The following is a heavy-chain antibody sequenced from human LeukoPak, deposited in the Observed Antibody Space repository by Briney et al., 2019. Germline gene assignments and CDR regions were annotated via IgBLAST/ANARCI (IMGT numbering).Heavy chain of an antibody. CDR1: GYTFTAYF. CDR3: TRDVPGYSSDFDL. V-gene: IGHV1-2*02. J-gene: IGHJ4*02. CDR2: INPSSGDT. Sequence: ASVKVSCKASGYTFTAYFMHWVRQAPGQGLERMAWINPSSGDTTYAQKFQGRVTMTRDTSINTAYMELSGLTSDDTAIYYCTRDVPGYSSDFDLWGQGTLVTVSS. D-gene: IGHD6-19*01.